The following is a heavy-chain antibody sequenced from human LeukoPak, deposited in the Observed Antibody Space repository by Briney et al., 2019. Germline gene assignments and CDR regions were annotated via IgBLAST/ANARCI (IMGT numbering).Heavy chain of an antibody. D-gene: IGHD2-2*01. CDR1: GFTFSSYA. Sequence: PGGSLRLSCAASGFTFSSYAMSWVRQAPGKGLEWVSAISGSGGSTYYADSVKGRFTISRDNSKNTLYLQMNSLRAEDTAVYYCARVHVDIVVVPAARFTYYYYMDVWGKGTTVTISS. CDR3: ARVHVDIVVVPAARFTYYYYMDV. J-gene: IGHJ6*03. V-gene: IGHV3-23*01. CDR2: ISGSGGST.